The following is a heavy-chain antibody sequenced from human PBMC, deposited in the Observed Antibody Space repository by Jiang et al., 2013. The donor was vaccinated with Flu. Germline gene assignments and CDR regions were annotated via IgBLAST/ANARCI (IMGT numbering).Heavy chain of an antibody. Sequence: SGAEVKKPGASVKVSCKASGYTFTSYAMHWVRQAPGQRLEWMGWINAGNGNTKYSQKFQGRVTITRDTSASTAYMELSSLRSEDTAVYYCARGEWGYYDSSGTIDYWGQGTLVTVSS. D-gene: IGHD3-22*01. CDR1: GYTFTSYA. CDR2: INAGNGNT. CDR3: ARGEWGYYDSSGTIDY. J-gene: IGHJ4*02. V-gene: IGHV1-3*01.